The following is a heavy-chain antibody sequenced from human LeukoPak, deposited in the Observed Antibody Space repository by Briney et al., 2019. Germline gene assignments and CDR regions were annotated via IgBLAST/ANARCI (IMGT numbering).Heavy chain of an antibody. CDR2: IKQDGSEK. CDR1: GFTFSSYW. V-gene: IGHV3-7*01. J-gene: IGHJ4*02. CDR3: ARDEEITMVRGVIITPPFDY. D-gene: IGHD3-10*01. Sequence: GGSLRLSFAASGFTFSSYWMSWVRQAPGKGLEWVANIKQDGSEKYYVDSVKGRFTISRDNAKNSLYLQMNSLRAEDTAVYYCARDEEITMVRGVIITPPFDYWGQGTLVTVSS.